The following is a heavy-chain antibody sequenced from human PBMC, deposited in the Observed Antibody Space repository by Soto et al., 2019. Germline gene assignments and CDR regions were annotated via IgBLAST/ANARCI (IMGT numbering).Heavy chain of an antibody. Sequence: VQLLESGGGLVQPGGSLRLACTASGFTFNHYAMSWVRQAPGKGLEWVSAVSGRGGSTKYADSVKGRFIISRDNSNSTLYLQMDSLRGEDTAVYYCAKDSTVTTSLYSYSYGFDVWGQGTTVTVSS. CDR1: GFTFNHYA. CDR2: VSGRGGST. D-gene: IGHD4-17*01. J-gene: IGHJ6*01. V-gene: IGHV3-23*01. CDR3: AKDSTVTTSLYSYSYGFDV.